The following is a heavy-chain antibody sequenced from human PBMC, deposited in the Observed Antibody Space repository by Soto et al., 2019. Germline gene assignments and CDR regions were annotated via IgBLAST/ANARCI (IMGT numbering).Heavy chain of an antibody. V-gene: IGHV3-33*01. D-gene: IGHD4-17*01. J-gene: IGHJ4*02. CDR2: ILNDGSNE. Sequence: QVQLVESGGGVVQPGTSLRLSCAASGFTFSRFGMHWVRQAPGKGLEWVGVILNDGSNEKYADSVKGRFTISRDNSKNTLYLQLNSLRAEDTAVYYCARDDDFDDNGLDYWGQGTLVTVSS. CDR3: ARDDDFDDNGLDY. CDR1: GFTFSRFG.